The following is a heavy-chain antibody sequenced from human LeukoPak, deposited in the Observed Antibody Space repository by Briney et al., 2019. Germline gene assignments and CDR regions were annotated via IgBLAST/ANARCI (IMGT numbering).Heavy chain of an antibody. V-gene: IGHV3-9*03. Sequence: GGSLRLSCAASGFTFDDYAMHWVRQAPGKGLEWVSGISWNSGSIGYADSVKGRFTISRDNAKNSLYLQMNSLRAEDMALYYCAKDVGYDFRWYFDLWGRGTLVTVSS. J-gene: IGHJ2*01. D-gene: IGHD3-3*01. CDR1: GFTFDDYA. CDR3: AKDVGYDFRWYFDL. CDR2: ISWNSGSI.